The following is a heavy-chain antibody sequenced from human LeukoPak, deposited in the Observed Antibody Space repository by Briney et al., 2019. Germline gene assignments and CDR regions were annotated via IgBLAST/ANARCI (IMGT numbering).Heavy chain of an antibody. CDR3: AKNPGRILTPYYFDY. V-gene: IGHV1-69*13. D-gene: IGHD2-8*01. J-gene: IGHJ4*02. CDR2: IIPIFGTA. CDR1: GGTFSSYA. Sequence: SVKVSCKASGGTFSSYAISWVRQAPGQGLEWMGGIIPIFGTANYAQKFQGRVTITADESTSTAYMELSSLRSEDTALYYCAKNPGRILTPYYFDYWGQGTLVTVSS.